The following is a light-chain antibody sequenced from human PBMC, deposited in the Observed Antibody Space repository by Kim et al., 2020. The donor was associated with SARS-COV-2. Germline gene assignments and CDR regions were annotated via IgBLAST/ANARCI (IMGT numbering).Light chain of an antibody. V-gene: IGKV4-1*01. CDR1: HTLFYTSNNKNF. CDR3: QQYYSTPPS. CDR2: WAS. J-gene: IGKJ2*03. Sequence: SAPLTCHSIHTLFYTSNNKNFLAWYQPNPGHAPTLLIYWASIRESCVSDRFSGSGSETYFTLTLSSLQAEDVAVYYCQQYYSTPPSFGQGTKLEI.